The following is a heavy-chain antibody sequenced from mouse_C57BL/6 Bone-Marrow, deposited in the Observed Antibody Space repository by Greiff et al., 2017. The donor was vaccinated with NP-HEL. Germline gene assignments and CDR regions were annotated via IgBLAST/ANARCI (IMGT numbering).Heavy chain of an antibody. Sequence: VQLQQSGPELAKPGASVKISCKASGYSFTGYYMNWVKQSPEKSLEWIGEINPSTGGTTYNQKFKAKATLTVDKSSSTASMQLKSLTSEGSAVYYCARSRAYYYGSSHWFAYWGQGTLVTVSA. D-gene: IGHD1-1*01. CDR3: ARSRAYYYGSSHWFAY. CDR1: GYSFTGYY. J-gene: IGHJ3*01. V-gene: IGHV1-42*01. CDR2: INPSTGGT.